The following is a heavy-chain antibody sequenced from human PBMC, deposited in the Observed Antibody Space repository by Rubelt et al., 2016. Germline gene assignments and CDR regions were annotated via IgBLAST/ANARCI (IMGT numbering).Heavy chain of an antibody. CDR1: GYTLTELS. D-gene: IGHD3-10*01. Sequence: QVQLVQSGAEVKKPGASVKVSCKVSGYTLTELSMHWVRQAPGKGLAWMGGFDPEDGETIYAQKFQGRGTMTEDTSTDTAYMELSSLRSEDTAVYYCATRSLWFGEIDRYFDYWGQGTLVTVSS. CDR2: FDPEDGET. CDR3: ATRSLWFGEIDRYFDY. J-gene: IGHJ4*02. V-gene: IGHV1-24*01.